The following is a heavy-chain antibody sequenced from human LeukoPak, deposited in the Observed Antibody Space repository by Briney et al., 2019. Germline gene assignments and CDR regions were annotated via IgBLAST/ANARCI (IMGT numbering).Heavy chain of an antibody. Sequence: GGSLRLSCAASGFTFSSYAMSWVRQAPGKGLEWVSVIYSGGSTYYADSVKGRFTISRDNSKNTLYLQMNSLRAEDTAVYYCARETYYYDSSGYNVWGQGTLVTVSS. D-gene: IGHD3-22*01. V-gene: IGHV3-53*01. CDR3: ARETYYYDSSGYNV. CDR2: IYSGGST. J-gene: IGHJ4*02. CDR1: GFTFSSYA.